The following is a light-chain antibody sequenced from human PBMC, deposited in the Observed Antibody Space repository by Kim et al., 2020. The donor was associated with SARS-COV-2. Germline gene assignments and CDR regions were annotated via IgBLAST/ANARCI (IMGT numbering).Light chain of an antibody. CDR2: DDS. Sequence: PGKTARINCGGNNIGSKSVHWYQQKPGKAPVLVVYDDSDRPSGIPERFSGSNTGNTATLTISRVEAGDEADYYCQVWDSSSDHVVIGGGTQLTVL. V-gene: IGLV3-21*03. CDR1: NIGSKS. CDR3: QVWDSSSDHVV. J-gene: IGLJ2*01.